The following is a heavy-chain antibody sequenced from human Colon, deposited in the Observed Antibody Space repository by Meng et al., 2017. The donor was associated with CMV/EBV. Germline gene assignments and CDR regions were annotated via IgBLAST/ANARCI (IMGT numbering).Heavy chain of an antibody. V-gene: IGHV4-59*11. CDR1: GDSIRSHY. CDR2: IYYSGSA. J-gene: IGHJ4*02. D-gene: IGHD1-1*01. CDR3: ARGLGHASNNSHDY. Sequence: GSLRLSCTVSGDSIRSHYWSWIRQPPGKGLEWMGSIYYSGSATYSPSLRSRITISVDTSENQFSLNLRSVTAADTAMYFCARGLGHASNNSHDYWGQGTLVTVSS.